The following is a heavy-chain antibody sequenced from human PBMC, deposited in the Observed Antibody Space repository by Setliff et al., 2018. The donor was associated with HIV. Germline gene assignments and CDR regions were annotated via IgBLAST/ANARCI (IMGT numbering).Heavy chain of an antibody. CDR3: AREENYGSGSPKEYYFDY. V-gene: IGHV1-69*05. CDR1: GGTFSSYA. Sequence: SVKVSCKASGGTFSSYAISWVRQAPGQGLEWMGGIIPIFGTANYAQKFQGRVTITTDESTSTAYMELSSLRSEDTAVYYCAREENYGSGSPKEYYFDYWGQGTLVTVSS. CDR2: IIPIFGTA. J-gene: IGHJ4*02. D-gene: IGHD3-10*01.